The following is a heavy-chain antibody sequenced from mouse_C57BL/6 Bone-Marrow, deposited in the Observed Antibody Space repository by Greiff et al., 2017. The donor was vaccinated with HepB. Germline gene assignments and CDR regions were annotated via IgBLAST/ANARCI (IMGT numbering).Heavy chain of an antibody. J-gene: IGHJ3*01. CDR3: ARCGGGNYVGFAY. V-gene: IGHV7-3*01. CDR2: IRNKANGYTT. Sequence: DVMLVESGGGLVQPGGSLSLSCAASGFTFTDYYMSWVRQPPGKALEWLGFIRNKANGYTTEYSASVKGRFTISRDNSQSILYLQMNALRADDSATYYCARCGGGNYVGFAYWGQGTLVTVSA. CDR1: GFTFTDYY. D-gene: IGHD2-1*01.